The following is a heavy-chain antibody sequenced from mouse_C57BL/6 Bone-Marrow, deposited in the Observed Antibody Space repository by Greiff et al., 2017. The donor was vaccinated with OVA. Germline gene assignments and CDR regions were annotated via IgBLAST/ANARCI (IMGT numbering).Heavy chain of an antibody. V-gene: IGHV1-54*01. D-gene: IGHD1-1*01. J-gene: IGHJ4*01. Sequence: VQLKESGAELVRPGTSVKVSCKASGYAFTNYLIEWVKQRPGQGLEWIGVINPGSGGTNYNEKFKGKATLTADKSSSTAYMQLSSLTSEDSAVYFCRITTVVARYAMDYWGQGTSVTVSS. CDR1: GYAFTNYL. CDR3: RITTVVARYAMDY. CDR2: INPGSGGT.